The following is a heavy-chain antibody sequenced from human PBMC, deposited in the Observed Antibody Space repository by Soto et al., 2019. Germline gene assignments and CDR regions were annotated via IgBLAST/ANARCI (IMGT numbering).Heavy chain of an antibody. J-gene: IGHJ4*02. CDR1: GYTFTSYG. Sequence: ASVKVSCKASGYTFTSYGISWVRQAPGQGLEWMGWISAYNGNTNYAQKLQGRVTMTTDTSTSTAYMELRSLRSDDTAVYYCARVPNSNDGNSNIDYWGQGTLVTVSA. CDR2: ISAYNGNT. V-gene: IGHV1-18*01. D-gene: IGHD4-17*01. CDR3: ARVPNSNDGNSNIDY.